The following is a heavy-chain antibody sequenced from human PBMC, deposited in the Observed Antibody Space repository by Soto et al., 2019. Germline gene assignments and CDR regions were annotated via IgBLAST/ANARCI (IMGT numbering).Heavy chain of an antibody. CDR3: ARVLEGTVWFGDY. Sequence: GGSLRLSCAASGFTFSSYSMNWVRQAPGKGLEWVSSISSSSYIYYADSVKGRFTISRDNAKNSLYLQMNSLRAEDTAVYYCARVLEGTVWFGDYWGQGTLVTVSS. CDR1: GFTFSSYS. D-gene: IGHD3-10*01. V-gene: IGHV3-21*01. J-gene: IGHJ4*02. CDR2: ISSSSYI.